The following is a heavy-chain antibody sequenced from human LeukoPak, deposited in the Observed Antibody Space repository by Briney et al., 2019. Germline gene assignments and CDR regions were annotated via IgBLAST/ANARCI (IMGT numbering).Heavy chain of an antibody. CDR2: IIPIFGTA. D-gene: IGHD3-22*01. CDR3: AKANYYDSSGHDAFDI. V-gene: IGHV1-69*05. Sequence: SVKVSCKASGGTFSSYAISWVRQAPGQGLERVGRIIPIFGTANYAQKFQGRVTITTDESTSTAYMELSSLRSEDTAVYYCAKANYYDSSGHDAFDIWGQGTMVTVSS. J-gene: IGHJ3*02. CDR1: GGTFSSYA.